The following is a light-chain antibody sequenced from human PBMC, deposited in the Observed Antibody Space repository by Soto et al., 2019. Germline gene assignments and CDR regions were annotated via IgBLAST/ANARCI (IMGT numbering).Light chain of an antibody. Sequence: QSALTQPASVSGSPGQSITISCTGTSSDVGGYDYVPWYQHHPGKAPKLMIYDVSNRPSGVSNRFSGSKSGNTASLTISGLQAEDEADYYCSSYTSSSLYVFGTGTKVTV. CDR2: DVS. V-gene: IGLV2-14*03. CDR3: SSYTSSSLYV. CDR1: SSDVGGYDY. J-gene: IGLJ1*01.